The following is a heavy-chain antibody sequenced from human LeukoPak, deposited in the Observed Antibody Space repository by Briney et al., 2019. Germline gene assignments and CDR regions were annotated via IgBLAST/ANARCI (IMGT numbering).Heavy chain of an antibody. Sequence: GGSLRLSCAASGFTFSSYAMSWVRQAPGKGLEWDSGINGGGGSTYYADSVKGRFTISRDNSKNTLYLQMNSLRAEDTAVYYCAKVMGSWLNHDAFDIWGQGTMVTVPS. CDR3: AKVMGSWLNHDAFDI. J-gene: IGHJ3*02. V-gene: IGHV3-23*01. D-gene: IGHD3-10*01. CDR2: INGGGGST. CDR1: GFTFSSYA.